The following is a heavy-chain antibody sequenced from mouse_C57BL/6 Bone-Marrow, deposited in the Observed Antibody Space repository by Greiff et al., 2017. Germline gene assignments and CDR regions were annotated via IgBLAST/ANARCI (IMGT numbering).Heavy chain of an antibody. Sequence: EVKLMESGGGLVQPGGSLRLSCATSGFTFSDFYMEWVRQPPGKRLEWIAASRNKANDYTTEYSASVKGRFLVSRDTSQSILYLQMNALRAEDTAIYYCARDYYGSSYWYFDVWGAGTTVTVSS. J-gene: IGHJ1*01. CDR2: SRNKANDYTT. CDR1: GFTFSDFY. V-gene: IGHV7-1*02. CDR3: ARDYYGSSYWYFDV. D-gene: IGHD1-1*01.